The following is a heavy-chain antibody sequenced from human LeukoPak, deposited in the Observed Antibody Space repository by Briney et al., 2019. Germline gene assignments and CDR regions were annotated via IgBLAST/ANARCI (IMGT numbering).Heavy chain of an antibody. CDR3: ATGGRYFDWLLSGSGWFDP. V-gene: IGHV3-53*01. CDR2: IYSGGST. J-gene: IGHJ5*02. Sequence: PGGSLRLSCAASGFTVSSNYMSWVRQAPGKGLEWVSVIYSGGSTYYADSVKGRFTISRDNSKNTLYLQMNSLRAEDTAVYYCATGGRYFDWLLSGSGWFDPWGQGTLVTVSS. D-gene: IGHD3-9*01. CDR1: GFTVSSNY.